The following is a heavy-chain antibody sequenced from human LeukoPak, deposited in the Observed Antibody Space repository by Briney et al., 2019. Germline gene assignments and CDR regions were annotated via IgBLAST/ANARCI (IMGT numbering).Heavy chain of an antibody. CDR1: GGSISSSIYY. J-gene: IGHJ4*02. V-gene: IGHV4-39*07. CDR2: MYYSGST. D-gene: IGHD3-16*01. CDR3: TSQMGAFDY. Sequence: SETLSLTCTVSGGSISSSIYYRGWIRQPPGKGLEWIGSMYYSGSTFYNPSLKSRVTISVDTSKNQFSLKLSSVTAADTALYYCTSQMGAFDYWSQGTLVTVSS.